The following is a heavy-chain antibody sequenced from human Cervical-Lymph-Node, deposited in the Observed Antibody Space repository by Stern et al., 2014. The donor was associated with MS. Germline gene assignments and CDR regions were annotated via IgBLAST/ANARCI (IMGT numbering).Heavy chain of an antibody. CDR1: GGTFSTHA. D-gene: IGHD5-24*01. Sequence: QVQLGQSGAEGRKPGSSVRVSCKASGGTFSTHAFSWVRQAPGQGLEWLGGVIPLFGTSHYAQNFQGRLTIFADESTSTAYMELTSLTSEDTAVYYCATDGEMTTIGLQYWGQGALVTVSS. CDR3: ATDGEMTTIGLQY. CDR2: VIPLFGTS. J-gene: IGHJ4*02. V-gene: IGHV1-69*01.